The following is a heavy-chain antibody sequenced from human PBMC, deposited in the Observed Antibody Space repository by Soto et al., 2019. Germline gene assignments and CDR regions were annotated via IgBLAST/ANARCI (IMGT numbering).Heavy chain of an antibody. Sequence: GGSLRLSCAASGFTFSSYAMHWVRQAPGKGLEWVAVISYDGSNKYYADSVKGRFTISRDNSKNTLYLQMNSLRAEDTAVYYCARDKSITIFGVVPDKTKYYYYGMDVWGQGTTVTVS. J-gene: IGHJ6*02. CDR3: ARDKSITIFGVVPDKTKYYYYGMDV. CDR1: GFTFSSYA. CDR2: ISYDGSNK. D-gene: IGHD3-3*01. V-gene: IGHV3-30-3*01.